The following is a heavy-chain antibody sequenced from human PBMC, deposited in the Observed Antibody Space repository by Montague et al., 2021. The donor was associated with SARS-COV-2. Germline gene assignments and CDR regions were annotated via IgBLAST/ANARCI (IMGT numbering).Heavy chain of an antibody. CDR2: ISTSGSS. CDR1: GASISSANDY. D-gene: IGHD6-19*01. Sequence: TLSLTCSVSGASISSANDYWTWIRQPAGKGLEWIGHISTSGSSSYNPSLKSRVTIILDTSKQQFSLELTSVTAADTAVYYCARDRRGMAMAGRAYHYYYMDVWGQGTTVTVSS. CDR3: ARDRRGMAMAGRAYHYYYMDV. V-gene: IGHV4-61*09. J-gene: IGHJ6*03.